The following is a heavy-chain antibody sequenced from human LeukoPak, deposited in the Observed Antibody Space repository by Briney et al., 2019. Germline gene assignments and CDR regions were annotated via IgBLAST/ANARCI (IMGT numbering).Heavy chain of an antibody. CDR1: GFTFSTYC. CDR2: ICPDGTVT. Sequence: GGSLRLSCAASGFTFSTYCMHWVRQAPGKGPMWVSRICPDGTVTNYADSVEARFIISRDNARNTVYLQMNSLRVEDTAVYYCVRDFRSADYWGQGTLVTVSS. V-gene: IGHV3-74*01. J-gene: IGHJ4*02. CDR3: VRDFRSADY.